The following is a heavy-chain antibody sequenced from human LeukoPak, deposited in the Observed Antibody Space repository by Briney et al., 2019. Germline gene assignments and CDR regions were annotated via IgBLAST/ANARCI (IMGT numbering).Heavy chain of an antibody. Sequence: SETLSLTCTVSGGSISSSSYYWSWIRQPPGKGLEWIGYIYYSGSTNYNPSLKSRVTISVDTSKNQFSLKLSSVTAADTAVYYCARGPSRGSYYDSSGRPIDYWGQGTLVTVSS. CDR2: IYYSGST. J-gene: IGHJ4*02. D-gene: IGHD3-22*01. CDR3: ARGPSRGSYYDSSGRPIDY. V-gene: IGHV4-61*01. CDR1: GGSISSSSYY.